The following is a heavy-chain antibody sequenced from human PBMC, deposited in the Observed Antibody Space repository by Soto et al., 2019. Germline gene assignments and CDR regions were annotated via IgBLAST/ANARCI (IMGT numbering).Heavy chain of an antibody. CDR1: GGTFSSYA. CDR2: IIPIFGTA. J-gene: IGHJ4*02. Sequence: ASVKVSCKASGGTFSSYAISWVRQAPGQGLEWMGGIIPIFGTANYAQKFQGRVTITADESTSTAYMELSSLRSEDTAVYYCASLYSGSSGGYYWGQGTLVIVSS. V-gene: IGHV1-69*13. D-gene: IGHD1-26*01. CDR3: ASLYSGSSGGYY.